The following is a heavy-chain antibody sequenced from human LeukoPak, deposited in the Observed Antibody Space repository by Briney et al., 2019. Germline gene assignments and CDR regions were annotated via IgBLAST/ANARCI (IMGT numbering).Heavy chain of an antibody. CDR1: GFTFSSYI. D-gene: IGHD3-22*01. J-gene: IGHJ4*02. CDR2: ISSTSSPI. CDR3: ARSPYFYDSSGLHFDY. Sequence: GGSLRLSCVASGFTFSSYIMNWVRQAPGKGLEWVSYISSTSSPIYYWDSVKGRFTISRDNAKNSLYLQMNSLRAEDTAVYYCARSPYFYDSSGLHFDYWGQGILVTVSS. V-gene: IGHV3-48*01.